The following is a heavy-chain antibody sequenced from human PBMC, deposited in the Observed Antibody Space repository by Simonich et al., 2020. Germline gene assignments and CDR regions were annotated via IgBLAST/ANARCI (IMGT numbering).Heavy chain of an antibody. CDR2: ISSSGSTI. CDR3: ASDGAYDTVVTGAY. Sequence: EVQLVESGGGLVQPGGSLRLSCAASGFTFSSYEINWVRQAPGKWLEGVSYISSSGSTIYYADSVKGRFTIYRDNAKNSLYLKMNSLRAEDTAVYYCASDGAYDTVVTGAYWGQGTLVTVSS. J-gene: IGHJ4*02. V-gene: IGHV3-48*03. CDR1: GFTFSSYE. D-gene: IGHD3-9*01.